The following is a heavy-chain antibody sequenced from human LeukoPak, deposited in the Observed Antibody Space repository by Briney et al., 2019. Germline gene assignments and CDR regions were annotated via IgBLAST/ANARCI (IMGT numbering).Heavy chain of an antibody. V-gene: IGHV1-69*05. CDR1: GGTFSSYA. J-gene: IGHJ4*02. CDR2: IIPIFGTA. CDR3: ARGVGSGWYYFDY. D-gene: IGHD6-19*01. Sequence: SVKVSCKASGGTFSSYAISWVRQAPGQGLEWMGRIIPIFGTANYAQKFQGRVTITTDESTSTAYMELSSLRSEDTAVYYCARGVGSGWYYFDYWGQGTLVTVSS.